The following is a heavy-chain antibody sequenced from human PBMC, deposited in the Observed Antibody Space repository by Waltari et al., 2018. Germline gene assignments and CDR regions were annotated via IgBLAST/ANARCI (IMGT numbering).Heavy chain of an antibody. Sequence: EVLLVESGGGLVQPGGSLRLSCAASGFTFSGDWMTWVRQPPGKGPEWVANINQDGSERNYVDSVKGRFTVSRDNAKNLLYLQINSLRADDTAIYYCTRDRRGTPLFDYWGQGTLVTVSS. CDR3: TRDRRGTPLFDY. D-gene: IGHD3-10*01. J-gene: IGHJ4*02. CDR2: INQDGSER. CDR1: GFTFSGDW. V-gene: IGHV3-7*03.